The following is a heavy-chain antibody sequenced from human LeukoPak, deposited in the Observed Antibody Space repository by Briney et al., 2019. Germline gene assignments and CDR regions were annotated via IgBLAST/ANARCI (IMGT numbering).Heavy chain of an antibody. J-gene: IGHJ3*02. CDR3: AREKSSWSGLDAFDI. D-gene: IGHD6-13*01. Sequence: SETLSLTCTVSGGSISSDYRSWIRQPAGKGLEWIGRINISGSTNYNPSLKSRVIMSVDTSKNQFSLKLSSVTAADTAVYYCAREKSSWSGLDAFDIWGQGTMVTVSS. CDR1: GGSISSDY. V-gene: IGHV4-4*07. CDR2: INISGST.